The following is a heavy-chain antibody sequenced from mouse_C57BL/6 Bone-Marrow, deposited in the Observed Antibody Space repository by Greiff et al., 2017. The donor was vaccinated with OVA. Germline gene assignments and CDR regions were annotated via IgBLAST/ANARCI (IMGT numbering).Heavy chain of an antibody. CDR2: IDPEDGET. CDR3: ARSPLFAY. CDR1: GFNIQDYY. Sequence: VQLQQSGAELVPPGASVTLSCPASGFNIQDYYMHWVKQRTEQGLEWIGRIDPEDGETKYAPKFQGKATITADTSSNTAYLQLSSLTSEDTAVYYCARSPLFAYWGQGTLVTVSA. J-gene: IGHJ3*01. V-gene: IGHV14-2*01.